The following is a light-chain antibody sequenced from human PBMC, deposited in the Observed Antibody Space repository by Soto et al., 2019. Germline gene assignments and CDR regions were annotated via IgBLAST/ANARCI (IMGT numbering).Light chain of an antibody. CDR3: QQFHTYPWT. Sequence: DVQLTHSPSFLSASVGDRVTITCRASQGITNYLAWYQQKPGKAPKPLIYTASTLQSGVPSRFSGSGAGAEFTLTITGLQPEDFATYFCQQFHTYPWTFGQGTKVDIK. V-gene: IGKV1-9*01. J-gene: IGKJ1*01. CDR2: TAS. CDR1: QGITNY.